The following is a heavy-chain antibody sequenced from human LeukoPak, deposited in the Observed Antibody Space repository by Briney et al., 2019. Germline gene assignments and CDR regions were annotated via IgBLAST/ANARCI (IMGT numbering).Heavy chain of an antibody. D-gene: IGHD7-27*01. J-gene: IGHJ4*02. CDR3: ARAQLTGDPYFDY. Sequence: SETLSLTCTVSGGSLSSYYWSWIRQPPGKGLEWIGEINHSGSTNYNPSLKSRVTISVDTSKNQFSLKLSSVTAADTAVYYCARAQLTGDPYFDYWGQGTLVTVSS. CDR1: GGSLSSYY. CDR2: INHSGST. V-gene: IGHV4-34*01.